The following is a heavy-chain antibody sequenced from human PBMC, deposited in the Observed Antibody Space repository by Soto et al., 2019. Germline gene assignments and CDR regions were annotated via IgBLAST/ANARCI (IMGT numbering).Heavy chain of an antibody. CDR1: GFTFSTYS. J-gene: IGHJ4*02. D-gene: IGHD2-8*02. CDR2: ISSGGGTI. Sequence: GESLKISCAASGFTFSTYSMNWVRQAPGRGLEWVSYISSGGGTIYYADSVKGRFTISRDNAKNSLYLQINSLRAEDTAVYYCARLYCTGGACPSDYWGQGTLVTVSS. V-gene: IGHV3-48*01. CDR3: ARLYCTGGACPSDY.